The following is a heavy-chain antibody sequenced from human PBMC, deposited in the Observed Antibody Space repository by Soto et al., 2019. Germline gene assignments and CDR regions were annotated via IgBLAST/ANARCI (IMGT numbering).Heavy chain of an antibody. J-gene: IGHJ1*01. V-gene: IGHV3-23*01. CDR2: ISYGGGTT. CDR3: AKNPVYYYDSSGSAGTFHH. D-gene: IGHD3-22*01. CDR1: EFTFSNYA. Sequence: GGSLRLSCAASEFTFSNYAMSWVRQAPGKGLEWVSAISYGGGTTYYADSVKGRFTISRDNSKNTLYLQMNSLRAEDTAVYYCAKNPVYYYDSSGSAGTFHHWGQGTLVTV.